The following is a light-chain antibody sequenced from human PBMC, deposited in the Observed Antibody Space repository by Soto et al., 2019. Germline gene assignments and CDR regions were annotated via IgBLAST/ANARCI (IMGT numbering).Light chain of an antibody. CDR2: DLS. CDR1: PSVSSTY. Sequence: EIVLTQSPGTLSSPGESATLSFRASPSVSSTYLAWSQQKPGQAPRLLFYDLSRRTTGNPDRFSASGSGTDCTLTISRLEPEDFAVYYCQQYGSSPRTFGEGTQLDI. CDR3: QQYGSSPRT. J-gene: IGKJ2*02. V-gene: IGKV3-20*01.